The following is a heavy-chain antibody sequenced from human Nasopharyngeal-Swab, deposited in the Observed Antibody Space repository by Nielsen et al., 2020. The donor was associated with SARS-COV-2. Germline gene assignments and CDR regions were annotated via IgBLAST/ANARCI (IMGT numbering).Heavy chain of an antibody. Sequence: ASVKVPCKASGYTFTGYYMHWVRQAPGQGLEWMGRINPNSGGTNYAQKFQGRVTMTRDTSISTAYMELSRLRSDDTAVYYCARDGTRYNWNDYYYYGMDVWGQGTTVTVSS. J-gene: IGHJ6*02. CDR1: GYTFTGYY. CDR3: ARDGTRYNWNDYYYYGMDV. V-gene: IGHV1-2*06. CDR2: INPNSGGT. D-gene: IGHD1-1*01.